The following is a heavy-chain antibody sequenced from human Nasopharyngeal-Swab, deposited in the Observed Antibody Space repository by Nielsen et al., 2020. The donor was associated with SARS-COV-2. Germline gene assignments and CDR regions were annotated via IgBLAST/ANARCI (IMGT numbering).Heavy chain of an antibody. D-gene: IGHD3-22*01. V-gene: IGHV3-30*03. CDR2: TSYDGSNK. CDR1: GFTFNING. Sequence: GESLKISCAASGFTFNINGMHWVRQAPGKGLEWVAVTSYDGSNKYYADSVKGRFTISRDNSKNTLYLQMNSLRAEDTAVYYCARYDDYYDSSGYAYWGQGTLVTVSS. CDR3: ARYDDYYDSSGYAY. J-gene: IGHJ4*02.